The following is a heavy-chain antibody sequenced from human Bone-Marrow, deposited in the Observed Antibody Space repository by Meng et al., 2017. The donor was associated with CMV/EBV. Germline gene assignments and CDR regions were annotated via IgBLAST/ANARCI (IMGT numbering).Heavy chain of an antibody. Sequence: ASVKVSCKVSGHSLSEVSIDWVRQAPGKGLEWMGGSDPEDSEIIYAQKFQGRVTMTEDTSTDTAYMELSSLRSEDTAVYYCGTDYGGHFLDIWGRGPLVTVSS. D-gene: IGHD4-23*01. CDR3: GTDYGGHFLDI. V-gene: IGHV1-24*01. CDR2: SDPEDSEI. CDR1: GHSLSEVS. J-gene: IGHJ4*02.